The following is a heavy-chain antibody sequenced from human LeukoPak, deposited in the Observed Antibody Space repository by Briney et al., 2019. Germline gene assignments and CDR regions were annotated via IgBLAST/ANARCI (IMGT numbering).Heavy chain of an antibody. CDR3: ARPARLGIQGYFDL. Sequence: GESLKISCKGSGYSFTSYWIGWVRQMPGKGMELMWIIYPGDSDTRYSPSFQGQVTISADKSISTAYLQWSSLKASDTAMYYCARPARLGIQGYFDLWGRGTLVTVSS. CDR1: GYSFTSYW. D-gene: IGHD3-16*01. CDR2: IYPGDSDT. V-gene: IGHV5-51*01. J-gene: IGHJ2*01.